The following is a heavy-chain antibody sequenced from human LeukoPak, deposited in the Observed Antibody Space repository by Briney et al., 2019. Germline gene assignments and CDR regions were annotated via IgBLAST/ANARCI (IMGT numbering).Heavy chain of an antibody. V-gene: IGHV4-39*01. CDR2: IYYSGST. Sequence: PSETLSLTCTVSGGSISSSSYYWGWLRQPPGKGLEWIGNIYYSGSTYYNASLQSRVTISIDTSKNQFSLRLNSVTAADTAMYYCAKSGGSGLIDYWGQGTLVTVSS. CDR1: GGSISSSSYY. CDR3: AKSGGSGLIDY. J-gene: IGHJ4*02. D-gene: IGHD6-25*01.